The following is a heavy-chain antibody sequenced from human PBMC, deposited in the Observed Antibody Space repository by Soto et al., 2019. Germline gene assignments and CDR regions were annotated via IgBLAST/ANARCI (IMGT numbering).Heavy chain of an antibody. V-gene: IGHV3-23*01. CDR3: ATPIGKEHCRGGACYSGGDY. J-gene: IGHJ4*02. D-gene: IGHD2-15*01. CDR1: GFTFSSYA. CDR2: ISGSGGST. Sequence: EVQLLQSGGGLVQPGGSLRLSCACSGFTFSSYAMTWVRQAPGKGLDWVSSISGSGGSTFYADYVKGRFTISRDNSKNTLVLQMNSLRGEDTAVYYCATPIGKEHCRGGACYSGGDYWGQGTLVTVSS.